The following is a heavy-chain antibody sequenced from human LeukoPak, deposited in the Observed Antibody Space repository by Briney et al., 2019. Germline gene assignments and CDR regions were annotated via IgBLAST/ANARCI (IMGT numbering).Heavy chain of an antibody. CDR1: GVSISSSNSY. D-gene: IGHD3/OR15-3a*01. CDR2: IYYSGNT. V-gene: IGHV4-39*01. CDR3: ARQTGSGLFILP. J-gene: IGHJ4*02. Sequence: SETLSLTCTVSGVSISSSNSYWGWIRQPPGKGLEWTGSIYYSGNTYYNASLKSQVSISIDTSKNQFSLRLTSVTAADTAVYYCARQTGSGLFILPGGQGTLVTVSS.